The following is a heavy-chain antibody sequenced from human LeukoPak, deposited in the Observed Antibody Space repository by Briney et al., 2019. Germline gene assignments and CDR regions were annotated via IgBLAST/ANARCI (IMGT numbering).Heavy chain of an antibody. CDR3: ARDIVGATGDAFDI. CDR1: GFTFSSYW. J-gene: IGHJ3*02. D-gene: IGHD1-26*01. V-gene: IGHV3-21*01. CDR2: VSSSSDYI. Sequence: GGSLRLSCVASGFTFSSYWMHWVRQAPGKEPEWVSAVSSSSDYIYYADSVRGRFTISRDNAKNSLYLQMNSLRAEDTAVYYCARDIVGATGDAFDIWGQGTMVTVSS.